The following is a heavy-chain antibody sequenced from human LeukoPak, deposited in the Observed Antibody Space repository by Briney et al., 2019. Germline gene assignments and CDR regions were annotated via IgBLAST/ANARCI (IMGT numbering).Heavy chain of an antibody. J-gene: IGHJ6*03. Sequence: ASVKVSCKASGYTFTSYGISWVRQAPGQGLEWMGWISAYNGNTNYAQKLQGRVTMTTDTSTSTAYMELSSLRSEDTAVYYCARPASLDDYFYYYFDVWGKGTTVTVSS. CDR1: GYTFTSYG. V-gene: IGHV1-18*01. CDR2: ISAYNGNT. D-gene: IGHD5-24*01. CDR3: ARPASLDDYFYYYFDV.